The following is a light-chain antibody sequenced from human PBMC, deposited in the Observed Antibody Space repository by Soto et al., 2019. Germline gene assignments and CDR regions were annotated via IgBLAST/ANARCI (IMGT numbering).Light chain of an antibody. CDR1: QSISSW. CDR2: AAS. V-gene: IGKV1-5*01. CDR3: QQHYNVPLT. J-gene: IGKJ4*01. Sequence: DIQMTQSPSTLSASVRDRVTITCRASQSISSWLTWYQQKPGKAPKLLIYAASSLQSGVPSRFSGSGSGTDFTLTISSLQPEDVAVYYCQQHYNVPLTFGGGNKVDSK.